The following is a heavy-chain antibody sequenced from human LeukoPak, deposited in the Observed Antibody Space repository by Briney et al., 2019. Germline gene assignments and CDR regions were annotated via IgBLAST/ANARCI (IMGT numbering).Heavy chain of an antibody. D-gene: IGHD6-19*01. Sequence: GGSLRLSCAASGFTFSSYAMRWVRQAPGKGLEWVSAISGSGGSTYYADSVKGRFTISRDNSKNTLYLQMNSLRAEDTAVYYCAKVGYSSGWYAQYYFDYWGQGTLVTVSS. J-gene: IGHJ4*02. V-gene: IGHV3-23*01. CDR2: ISGSGGST. CDR3: AKVGYSSGWYAQYYFDY. CDR1: GFTFSSYA.